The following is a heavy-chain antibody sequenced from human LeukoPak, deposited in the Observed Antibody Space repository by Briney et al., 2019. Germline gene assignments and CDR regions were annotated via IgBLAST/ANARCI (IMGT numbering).Heavy chain of an antibody. Sequence: GGSLRLSCAASGFIFSNYWMSWVRQAPGKGLEWVANIKQEGSEKSYVDSVKGRFTISRDNANNSLNLQMNSLRAEDTAVYYCARQGGRAAPFGYWGQGTLVTASS. CDR1: GFIFSNYW. CDR2: IKQEGSEK. CDR3: ARQGGRAAPFGY. V-gene: IGHV3-7*01. J-gene: IGHJ4*02. D-gene: IGHD2-15*01.